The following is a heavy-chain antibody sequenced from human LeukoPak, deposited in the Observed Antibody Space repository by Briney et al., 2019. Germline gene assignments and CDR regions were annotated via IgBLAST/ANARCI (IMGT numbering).Heavy chain of an antibody. CDR1: GGSISSGDYY. CDR2: IYYSGST. CDR3: ARVRRLYDYVWGSYLGDAFDI. J-gene: IGHJ3*02. Sequence: NPSQTLSLTCTVSGGSISSGDYYWSWIRQPPGNGLEWIGYIYYSGSTYYNPSLKSRVTISVDTSKNQFSLKLSSVTAADTAVYYCARVRRLYDYVWGSYLGDAFDIWGQGTMVTVSS. V-gene: IGHV4-30-4*01. D-gene: IGHD3-16*01.